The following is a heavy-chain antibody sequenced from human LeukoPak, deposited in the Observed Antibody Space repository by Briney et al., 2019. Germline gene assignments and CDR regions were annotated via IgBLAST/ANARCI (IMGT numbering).Heavy chain of an antibody. CDR3: ATVDIVNYYYGMDV. V-gene: IGHV4-39*01. D-gene: IGHD5-12*01. Sequence: SETLSLTCAVYGGSFSGYYWGWIRQPPGKGLEWIGSIYYSGSTYYNPSLKSRVTISVDTSKNQFSLKLSSVTAADTAVYYCATVDIVNYYYGMDVWGQGTTVTVSS. CDR1: GGSFSGYY. CDR2: IYYSGST. J-gene: IGHJ6*02.